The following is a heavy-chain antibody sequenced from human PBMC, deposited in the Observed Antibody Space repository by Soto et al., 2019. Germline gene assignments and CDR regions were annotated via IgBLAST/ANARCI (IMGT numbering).Heavy chain of an antibody. Sequence: VQLQESGPGLVKPSQTLSLTCTVSGGSIRSGGYFWSWVRQQPGKGLEWIGHIYYRGGTSYNPSLESRVAMSVDKSKNEFTRKVNSVTAADTAIYYCARFAKEENPKLESWYAFDVWGRGTLVTVSS. J-gene: IGHJ4*02. CDR1: GGSIRSGGYF. CDR2: IYYRGGT. CDR3: ARFAKEENPKLESWYAFDV. V-gene: IGHV4-31*03. D-gene: IGHD6-13*01.